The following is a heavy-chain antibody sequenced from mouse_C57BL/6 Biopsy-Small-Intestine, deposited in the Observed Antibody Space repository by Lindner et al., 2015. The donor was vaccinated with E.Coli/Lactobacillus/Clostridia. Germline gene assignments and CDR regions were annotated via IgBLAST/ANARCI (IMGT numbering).Heavy chain of an antibody. CDR2: INPYNDGT. CDR1: GYTFTNYV. V-gene: IGHV1-14*01. CDR3: ARSYYSNYGYFDY. Sequence: QLQESGPELVKPGASVKMSCKASGYTFTNYVMHWVKQKPGQGLEWIGYINPYNDGTKYNEKFKGKATLTSDKSSSTAYMELSSLTSEDSAVYYCARSYYSNYGYFDYWGQGTTLTVSS. J-gene: IGHJ2*01. D-gene: IGHD2-5*01.